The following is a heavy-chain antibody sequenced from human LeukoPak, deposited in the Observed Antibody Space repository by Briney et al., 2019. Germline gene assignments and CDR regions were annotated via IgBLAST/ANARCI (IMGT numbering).Heavy chain of an antibody. V-gene: IGHV3-11*04. CDR1: GFSFSDHY. J-gene: IGHJ4*02. Sequence: PGGSLRLSCAASGFSFSDHYMSWIRQAPGKGLEWVSYISSSGSTMYYADSVKGRFTISRDNSKNTLYLQMNCLRAEDTAVYYCAKDSHDYWGQGTLVTVSS. CDR2: ISSSGSTM. CDR3: AKDSHDY.